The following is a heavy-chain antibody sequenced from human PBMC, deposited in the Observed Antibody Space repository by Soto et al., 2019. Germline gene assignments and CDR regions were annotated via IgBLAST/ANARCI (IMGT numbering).Heavy chain of an antibody. CDR2: IYPGDSDT. Sequence: GESLKISSEGSASSFTSYWIASVRQMPGKGLECMGIIYPGDSDTRYSPSFQGQVTISADKSIRRVYLQWSSLKASDTAMYYCAGFAWNFYKTGDVGGQGATVTVSS. V-gene: IGHV5-51*01. J-gene: IGHJ6*02. CDR1: ASSFTSYW. D-gene: IGHD3-10*01. CDR3: AGFAWNFYKTGDV.